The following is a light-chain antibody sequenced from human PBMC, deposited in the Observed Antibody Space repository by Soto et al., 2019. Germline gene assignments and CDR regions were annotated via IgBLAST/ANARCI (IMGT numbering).Light chain of an antibody. Sequence: IQMTQSPSTLSASVGDRVTITCRASQGIATGLAWYQQKPGAPPRLLIYDASILQRGVPSRFSGSGSGTDFTLTISRLEPEDFAVYYCQQYGSSPATFGQGTKVDIK. CDR1: QGIATG. J-gene: IGKJ1*01. V-gene: IGKV1-13*02. CDR3: QQYGSSPAT. CDR2: DAS.